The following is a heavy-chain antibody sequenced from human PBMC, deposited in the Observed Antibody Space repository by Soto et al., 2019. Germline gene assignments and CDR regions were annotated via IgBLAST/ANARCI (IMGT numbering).Heavy chain of an antibody. CDR1: GFTFDDYA. V-gene: IGHV3-9*01. Sequence: PGGSLRLSCAASGFTFDDYAMHWVRQAPGKGLEWVSGISWNSGSIGYADSVKGRFTISRDNAKNSLYLQMNSLRAEDTALYYCAKDQDSSTSSYGMDVWGQGTTVTVSS. CDR2: ISWNSGSI. J-gene: IGHJ6*02. D-gene: IGHD2-2*01. CDR3: AKDQDSSTSSYGMDV.